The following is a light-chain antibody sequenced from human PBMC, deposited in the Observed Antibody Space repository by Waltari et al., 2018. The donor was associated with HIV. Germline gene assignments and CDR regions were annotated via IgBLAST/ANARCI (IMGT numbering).Light chain of an antibody. CDR2: DVY. J-gene: IGLJ1*01. V-gene: IGLV2-11*01. Sequence: QSALTQPRSVSGSPGQSVTISCTGTSSDVGGYNYVSWYQHHPGKAPKLMIYDVYTRPSGVPDRFSGSESGNTASLTISGLQAEDEADYYCCSYAGSYVYVFGTGTKVTVL. CDR1: SSDVGGYNY. CDR3: CSYAGSYVYV.